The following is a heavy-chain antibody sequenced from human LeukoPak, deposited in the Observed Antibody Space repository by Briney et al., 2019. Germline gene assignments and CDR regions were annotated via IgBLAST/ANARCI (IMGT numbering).Heavy chain of an antibody. D-gene: IGHD1-14*01. J-gene: IGHJ4*02. V-gene: IGHV3-30-3*01. CDR1: GFTFSSYA. Sequence: PGGSQRLSCAASGFTFSSYAIHWVRQAPGKGLEWVAFISYDGGDKRYAESVKGRITISRDNSRKTLYLQMHSLGPEDTAIYYCARDLSERYSIDYWGQGTLVTVSS. CDR3: ARDLSERYSIDY. CDR2: ISYDGGDK.